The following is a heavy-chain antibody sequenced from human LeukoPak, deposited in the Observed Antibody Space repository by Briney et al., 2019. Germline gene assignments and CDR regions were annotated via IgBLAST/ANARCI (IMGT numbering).Heavy chain of an antibody. V-gene: IGHV4-38-2*02. D-gene: IGHD2-2*01. J-gene: IGHJ4*02. CDR3: ARVRGYCSSTICYRYYFDY. CDR2: IYHSGST. Sequence: SETLSLTCTVSGYSISSGYYWGWIRQPPGQGLEWIGTIYHSGSTYYNPSLKSRVTTSVDTSKNQFSLKLTSVTAADTAVYYCARVRGYCSSTICYRYYFDYWGQGTLVTVSS. CDR1: GYSISSGYY.